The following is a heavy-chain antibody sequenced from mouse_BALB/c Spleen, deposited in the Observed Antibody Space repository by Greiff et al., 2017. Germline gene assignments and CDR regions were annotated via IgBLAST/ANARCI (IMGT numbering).Heavy chain of an antibody. J-gene: IGHJ4*01. Sequence: EVQLQQSGPELVKPGASVKIPCKASGYTFTDYNMYWVKQSHGKSLEWIGDINPNNGGTIYNQKFKGKATLTVDKSSSTAYMELRSLTSEDTAVYYCARRPAYYGNDAMDYWGQGTSVTVSS. V-gene: IGHV1-18*01. D-gene: IGHD2-10*01. CDR2: INPNNGGT. CDR3: ARRPAYYGNDAMDY. CDR1: GYTFTDYN.